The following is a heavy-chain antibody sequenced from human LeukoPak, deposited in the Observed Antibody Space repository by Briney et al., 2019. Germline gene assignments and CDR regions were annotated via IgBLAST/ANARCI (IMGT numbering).Heavy chain of an antibody. CDR3: VRDVAGRNWFDP. J-gene: IGHJ5*02. CDR1: GDTFSSYA. D-gene: IGHD6-19*01. CDR2: IIPIFGTA. Sequence: ASVKVSCKASGDTFSSYAISWVRQAPGQGLEWMGGIIPIFGTANYAQKFQGRVTITADESTSTAYMELSSLRSEDTAVYYCVRDVAGRNWFDPWGQGTLVTVSS. V-gene: IGHV1-69*01.